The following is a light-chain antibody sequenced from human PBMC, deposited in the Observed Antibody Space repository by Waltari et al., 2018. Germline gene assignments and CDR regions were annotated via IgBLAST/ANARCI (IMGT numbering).Light chain of an antibody. CDR2: DVN. J-gene: IGLJ2*01. CDR3: CSYAGSRKV. V-gene: IGLV2-11*01. Sequence: QSALTQPRSVSASPGQSVTIPCTGINDDVGVYTYVSWYLQHPGQAPKLLIYDVNKRPSGVPDRFSGSSSGSTASLTIAGLQTEDEAHYYCCSYAGSRKVFGGGTKLTVL. CDR1: NDDVGVYTY.